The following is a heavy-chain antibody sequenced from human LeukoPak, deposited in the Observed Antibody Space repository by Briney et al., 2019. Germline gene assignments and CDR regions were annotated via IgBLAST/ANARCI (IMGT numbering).Heavy chain of an antibody. CDR2: IKQDGSEK. D-gene: IGHD7-27*01. J-gene: IGHJ4*02. Sequence: GGSLRLSCAASGFAFSSYWMTWVRQAPGKGLEWMANIKQDGSEKYYVDSVKGRFIISRDNAKNSLYLQMNSLRAEDTALYYCARGINWVEYWGQGILVTVSS. CDR3: ARGINWVEY. V-gene: IGHV3-7*05. CDR1: GFAFSSYW.